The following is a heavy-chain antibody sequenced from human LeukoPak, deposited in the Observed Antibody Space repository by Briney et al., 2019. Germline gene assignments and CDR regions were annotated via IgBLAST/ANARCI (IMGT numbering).Heavy chain of an antibody. V-gene: IGHV3-21*01. CDR2: ISKDPSYI. D-gene: IGHD1-7*01. CDR3: ARGNYDEYTRIDALDI. Sequence: PGGSLRLSCAASGFTFSYYNMNWVRQAPGKGLEWVSSISKDPSYIYYGDSMKGRFTISRDNAKNSLYLQLNSLRTEDTAVYYCARGNYDEYTRIDALDIWGLGKMVTVSS. J-gene: IGHJ3*02. CDR1: GFTFSYYN.